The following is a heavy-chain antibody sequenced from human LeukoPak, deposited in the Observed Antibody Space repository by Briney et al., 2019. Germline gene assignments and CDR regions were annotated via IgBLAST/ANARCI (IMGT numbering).Heavy chain of an antibody. J-gene: IGHJ6*02. CDR2: IYTSGST. D-gene: IGHD2-15*01. CDR3: ARAGVVVAANQYYYGMDV. CDR1: GGSISSYY. Sequence: SETLSLTCTVSGGSISSYYWSWIRQPAGKGLEWIGRIYTSGSTNYNPPLKSRVTMSVDTSKNQFSLKLSSVTAADTAVYYCARAGVVVAANQYYYGMDVWGQGTTVTVSS. V-gene: IGHV4-4*07.